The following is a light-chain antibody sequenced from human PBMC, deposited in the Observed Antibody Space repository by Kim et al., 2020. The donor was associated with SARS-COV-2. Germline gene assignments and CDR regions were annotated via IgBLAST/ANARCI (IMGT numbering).Light chain of an antibody. V-gene: IGKV1-39*01. CDR2: AAY. CDR1: QSVRGY. CDR3: HQSDNYPQT. Sequence: DIQMTQSQSSLYASVGDRVTITCRASQSVRGYLNWYQHKPGKAPKLLIYAAYGLQSGVPSRFSGSGYGTDFTLTINNLQPEDFAVYYCHQSDNYPQTFGQGTKLEI. J-gene: IGKJ2*01.